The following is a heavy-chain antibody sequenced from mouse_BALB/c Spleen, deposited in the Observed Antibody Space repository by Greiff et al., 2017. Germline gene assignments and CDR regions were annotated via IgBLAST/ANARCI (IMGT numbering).Heavy chain of an antibody. Sequence: VKLVESGPELVKPGASVKMSCKASGYTFTDYVISWVKQRTGQGLEWIGEIYPGSGSTYYNEKFKGKATLTADKSSNTAYMQLSSLTSEDSAVYFCARRGLYYSYAMDYWGQGTSVTVSS. CDR1: GYTFTDYV. CDR2: IYPGSGST. J-gene: IGHJ4*01. V-gene: IGHV1-77*01. D-gene: IGHD2-1*01. CDR3: ARRGLYYSYAMDY.